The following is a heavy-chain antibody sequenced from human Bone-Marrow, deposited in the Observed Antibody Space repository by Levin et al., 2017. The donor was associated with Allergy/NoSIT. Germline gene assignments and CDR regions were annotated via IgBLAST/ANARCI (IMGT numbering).Heavy chain of an antibody. CDR1: GVSISSGGYY. D-gene: IGHD3-22*01. Sequence: SETLSLTCKVSGVSISSGGYYWNWIRQHPGKDLEWIGYMYYSGTTLYNPSLKSRVTISGDTSANLFSLKLTSVTAADTAIYYCARETSSGDFRTSGFDLWGQGTGVIVSS. CDR3: ARETSSGDFRTSGFDL. J-gene: IGHJ3*01. CDR2: MYYSGTT. V-gene: IGHV4-31*02.